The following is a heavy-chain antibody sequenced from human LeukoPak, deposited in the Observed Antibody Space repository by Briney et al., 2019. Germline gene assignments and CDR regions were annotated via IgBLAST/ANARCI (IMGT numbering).Heavy chain of an antibody. V-gene: IGHV4-59*08. J-gene: IGHJ4*02. D-gene: IGHD6-19*01. CDR2: IYYSGST. CDR1: GGSISSYY. Sequence: PSETLSLTCTVSGGSISSYYWNWIRQPPGEGLEWIGYIYYSGSTNHNPSLKSRVTISVDTSKNQFSLKLSSVTAADTAVYFCARQLRGEAVAGHLQPFDYWGQGTLVTVSS. CDR3: ARQLRGEAVAGHLQPFDY.